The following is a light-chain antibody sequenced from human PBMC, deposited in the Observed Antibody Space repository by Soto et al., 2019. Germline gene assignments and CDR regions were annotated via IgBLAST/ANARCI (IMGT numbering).Light chain of an antibody. V-gene: IGKV3-20*01. J-gene: IGKJ4*01. CDR2: DAS. Sequence: EIVLTQSPGTLSLSPGERATLSCRASQSVSSNYLACYQQKPGQAPRLLLYDASSRATGIPDRFSGSGSGTDFTLTISRLEPEDSAVYYCQRYGSSPLTFGGGTKGEIK. CDR1: QSVSSNY. CDR3: QRYGSSPLT.